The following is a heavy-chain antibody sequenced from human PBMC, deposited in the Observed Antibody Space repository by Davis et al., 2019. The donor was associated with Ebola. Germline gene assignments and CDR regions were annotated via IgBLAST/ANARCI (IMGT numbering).Heavy chain of an antibody. CDR3: ARELDDFWSGEGGYYGMDV. CDR2: TYYRSKWYN. D-gene: IGHD3-3*01. V-gene: IGHV6-1*01. CDR1: GDSVSSNSAA. Sequence: SCAISGDSVSSNSAAWNWIRQSPSRGLEWLGRTYYRSKWYNDYAVSVKSRITINPDTSKNQFSLQLNSVTPEDTAVYYCARELDDFWSGEGGYYGMDVWGQGTTVTVSS. J-gene: IGHJ6*02.